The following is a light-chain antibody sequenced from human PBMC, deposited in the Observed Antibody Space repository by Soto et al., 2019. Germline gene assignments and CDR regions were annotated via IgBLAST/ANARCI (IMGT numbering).Light chain of an antibody. V-gene: IGKV1-39*01. Sequence: IQMTQSPSSLSAFVGDRVTVTCRASQSINIYLNWYQQRPGKAPTLLIYGASSLQSGVASRFSGGGSRTDFTLTISSLQPEDFATYYWQQSFRSPYTGGQGTKLEIK. CDR2: GAS. J-gene: IGKJ2*01. CDR3: QQSFRSPYT. CDR1: QSINIY.